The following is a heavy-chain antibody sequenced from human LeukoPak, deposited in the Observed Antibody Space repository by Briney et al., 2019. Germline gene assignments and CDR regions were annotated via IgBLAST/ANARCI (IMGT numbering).Heavy chain of an antibody. Sequence: ASVKVSCKASGYTFTGYYMHWVRQAPGQGLEWMGWINPNSGGTNYAQKFQGRVSMTRDTSINTAYMEMRRLRYDDTAVYYCASGFMGYDRSGYYDDAFDIWGQGTMVTVSS. J-gene: IGHJ3*02. V-gene: IGHV1-2*02. CDR2: INPNSGGT. CDR1: GYTFTGYY. CDR3: ASGFMGYDRSGYYDDAFDI. D-gene: IGHD3-22*01.